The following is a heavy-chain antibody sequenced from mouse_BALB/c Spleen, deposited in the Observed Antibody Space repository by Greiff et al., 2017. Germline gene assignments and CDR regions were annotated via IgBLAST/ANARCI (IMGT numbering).Heavy chain of an antibody. J-gene: IGHJ4*01. D-gene: IGHD1-1*01. CDR1: GYTFTSYT. V-gene: IGHV1-4*01. Sequence: QVHVKQSGAELARPGASVKMSCKASGYTFTSYTMHWVKQRPGQGLEWIGYINPSSGYTNYNQKFKDKATLTADKSSSTAYMQLSSLTSEDSAVYYCARYYYGSSSYAMDYWGQGTSVTVSS. CDR3: ARYYYGSSSYAMDY. CDR2: INPSSGYT.